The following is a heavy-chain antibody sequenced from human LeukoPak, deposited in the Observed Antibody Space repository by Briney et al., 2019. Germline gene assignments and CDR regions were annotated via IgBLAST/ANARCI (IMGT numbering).Heavy chain of an antibody. CDR2: IYYSGST. CDR1: GGSISSGGYY. V-gene: IGHV4-31*03. J-gene: IGHJ4*02. D-gene: IGHD3-22*01. CDR3: AREWGLEPLFPGIDSSGYYVPGYFDY. Sequence: PSQTLSLTCTVSGGSISSGGYYWSWIRQHPGKGLEWIGYIYYSGSTYYNPSLKSRVTISVDTSKNQFSLKLSSVTAADTAVYYCAREWGLEPLFPGIDSSGYYVPGYFDYWGQGTLVTVSS.